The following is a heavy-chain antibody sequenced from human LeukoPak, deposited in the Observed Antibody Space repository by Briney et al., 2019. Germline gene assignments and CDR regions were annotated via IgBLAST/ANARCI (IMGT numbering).Heavy chain of an antibody. CDR2: TFYRSQWFK. J-gene: IGHJ4*02. Sequence: SQTLSLTCAISGDSVSSNSAAWNWIRQSPSRGLEWLGRTFYRSQWFKDYAVSVKSRITINADTSKNQFSLQLNSMSPEDTAMYYCARDEGSSSWLYFDFWGRGTLVTVSP. CDR3: ARDEGSSSWLYFDF. D-gene: IGHD6-13*01. CDR1: GDSVSSNSAA. V-gene: IGHV6-1*01.